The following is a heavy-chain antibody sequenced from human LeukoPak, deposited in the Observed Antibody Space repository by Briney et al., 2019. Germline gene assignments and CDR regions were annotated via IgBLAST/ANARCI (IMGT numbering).Heavy chain of an antibody. D-gene: IGHD2-2*02. V-gene: IGHV4-38-2*01. Sequence: PSETLSLTCAVSGYSISSGCYWGWIRQPPGKGLEGIGTLYHSGSTYYNPSLKGRVTISVDTSQNPFSLKLSSVTAADTAVYYCAVGYCSSSSTSCYREYFQHWGQGTLVTVSS. CDR3: AVGYCSSSSTSCYREYFQH. J-gene: IGHJ1*01. CDR1: GYSISSGCY. CDR2: LYHSGST.